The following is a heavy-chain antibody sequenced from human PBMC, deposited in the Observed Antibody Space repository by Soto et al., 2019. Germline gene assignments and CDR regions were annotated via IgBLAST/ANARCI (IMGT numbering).Heavy chain of an antibody. V-gene: IGHV4-4*02. Sequence: QVQLQESGPGLVKPSGTLSLTCAVSSGSISSSNWWSWVRQPPGKGLEWIGEIYHSGSTNYKPSLKSRVTQSVDKSTNQFSLQLSSVTAADTAVYYCAGGITVAGPSRDGFDIWGQGTMVTVSS. CDR2: IYHSGST. CDR3: AGGITVAGPSRDGFDI. D-gene: IGHD6-19*01. J-gene: IGHJ3*02. CDR1: SGSISSSNW.